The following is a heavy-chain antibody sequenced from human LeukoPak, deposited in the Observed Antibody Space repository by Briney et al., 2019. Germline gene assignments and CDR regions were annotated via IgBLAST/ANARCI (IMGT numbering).Heavy chain of an antibody. CDR3: TAMVRGVIRRSSFDY. J-gene: IGHJ4*02. CDR1: GFTFSNYW. CDR2: IKSKTDGGTT. D-gene: IGHD3-10*01. V-gene: IGHV3-15*01. Sequence: KTGGSLRLSCAASGFTFSNYWMSWVRQAPGKGLEWVGRIKSKTDGGTTDYAAPVKGRFTISRDDSKNTLYLQMNSLKTEDTAVYYCTAMVRGVIRRSSFDYWGQGTLVTVSS.